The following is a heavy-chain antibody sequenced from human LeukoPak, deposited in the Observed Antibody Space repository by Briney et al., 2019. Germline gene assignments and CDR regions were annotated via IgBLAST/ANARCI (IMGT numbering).Heavy chain of an antibody. CDR1: GFTFSSYA. CDR3: AKDPYSGSYFGGDYFDY. D-gene: IGHD1-26*01. Sequence: PGGSLSLSCAASGFTFSSYAMSWVRQAPGKGLEWVSAISGSGGSTYYADSVKGRFTISRDNSKNTLYLQMNSLRAEDTAVYYCAKDPYSGSYFGGDYFDYWGQGTLVTVSS. CDR2: ISGSGGST. J-gene: IGHJ4*02. V-gene: IGHV3-23*01.